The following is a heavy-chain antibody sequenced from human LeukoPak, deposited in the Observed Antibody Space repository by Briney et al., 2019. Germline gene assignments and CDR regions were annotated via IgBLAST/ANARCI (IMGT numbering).Heavy chain of an antibody. CDR1: GGSFRGYY. D-gene: IGHD1-1*01. V-gene: IGHV4-34*01. CDR3: ARVSTRKRRTYGMDV. J-gene: IGHJ6*04. Sequence: SETLSLTCAVYGGSFRGYYWSWIRQPPGKGLEWIGEINHTGSTNYNPSLKSRVTISVDTSKNQFPLKLSSVTAADTAVYYCARVSTRKRRTYGMDVWGKGTTVTVSS. CDR2: INHTGST.